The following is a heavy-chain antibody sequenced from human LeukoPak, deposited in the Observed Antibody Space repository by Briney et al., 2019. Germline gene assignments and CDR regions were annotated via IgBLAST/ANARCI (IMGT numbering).Heavy chain of an antibody. CDR3: ARGLERRYYDFWSGYYVIDY. CDR2: INANSGNT. CDR1: GYTFTSYD. J-gene: IGHJ4*02. V-gene: IGHV1-8*01. Sequence: ASVKVSCKASGYTFTSYDINWVRQAPGQGLEWMGWINANSGNTGYAQKFQGRVTITRNTSISTAYMELSSLRSEDTAVYYCARGLERRYYDFWSGYYVIDYWGQGTLVTVSS. D-gene: IGHD3-3*01.